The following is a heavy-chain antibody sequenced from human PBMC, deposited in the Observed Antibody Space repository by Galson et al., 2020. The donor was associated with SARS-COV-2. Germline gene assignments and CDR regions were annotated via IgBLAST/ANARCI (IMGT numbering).Heavy chain of an antibody. J-gene: IGHJ4*02. D-gene: IGHD2-21*01. CDR1: GFSLSTTGVG. V-gene: IGHV2-5*02. CDR3: AHKGRATTCYSY. Sequence: KMSGPTLVKPTQTLTLTCTFSGFSLSTTGVGVGWIRQSPGKALEWLALIYWDDDKRYRPSLETRLTITKDTSKNQVVLTMTNMDPVDTATYYCAHKGRATTCYSYWGPGPLVTVST. CDR2: IYWDDDK.